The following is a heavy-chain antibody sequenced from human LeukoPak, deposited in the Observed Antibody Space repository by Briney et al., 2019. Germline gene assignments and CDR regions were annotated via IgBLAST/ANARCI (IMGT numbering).Heavy chain of an antibody. V-gene: IGHV3-23*01. CDR1: GFTFSSYA. J-gene: IGHJ4*02. Sequence: QSGGSLRLSCAASGFTFSSYAMSWVRQAPGKGLEWVSAISGSGGSTYYADSVKGRFTISRDNSKNTLYLQMNSLKTEDTAVYYCTTDRGAAAGTFDYWGQGTLVTVSS. CDR3: TTDRGAAAGTFDY. CDR2: ISGSGGST. D-gene: IGHD6-13*01.